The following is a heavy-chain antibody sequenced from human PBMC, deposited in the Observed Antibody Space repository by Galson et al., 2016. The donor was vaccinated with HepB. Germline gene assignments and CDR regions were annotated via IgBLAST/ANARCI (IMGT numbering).Heavy chain of an antibody. Sequence: SLRLSCAASEFTFRTFPMHWVRHTPGKGLQWVALISYDGIKKYYGDSVKEHFTISRDNSRDTLFLQMNSLRPEDTAVYYCARHHPLTGLFDLWGQGTQVTVSS. CDR2: ISYDGIKK. CDR3: ARHHPLTGLFDL. J-gene: IGHJ4*02. V-gene: IGHV3-30*04. D-gene: IGHD1-14*01. CDR1: EFTFRTFP.